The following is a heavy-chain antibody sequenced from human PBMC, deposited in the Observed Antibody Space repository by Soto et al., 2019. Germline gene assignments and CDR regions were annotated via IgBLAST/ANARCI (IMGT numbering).Heavy chain of an antibody. D-gene: IGHD3-22*01. CDR3: ARGRDSSGFDY. CDR2: ISAYSGNT. V-gene: IGHV1-18*01. CDR1: GYTFTSYG. Sequence: ASLKVSCKASGYTFTSYGISWVRQAPGQGLEWMGWISAYSGNTDYAQKFQGRVTMTRNTSMSTAYMELSSLRSEDTAVYYCARGRDSSGFDYWGKGTRGTVSS. J-gene: IGHJ4*02.